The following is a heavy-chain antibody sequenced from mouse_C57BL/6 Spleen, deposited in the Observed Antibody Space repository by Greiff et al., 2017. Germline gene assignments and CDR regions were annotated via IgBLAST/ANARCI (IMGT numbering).Heavy chain of an antibody. Sequence: QVQLQQPGTELVKPGASVKLSCKASGYTFTSYWMPWVKQRPGQGLEWIGNINPGNGGTNYNEKFKSKATLTVDKSSSTAYMQLSSLTSEDSAVYYCARVTTLVESVDVWGTGTTVTVYS. D-gene: IGHD1-1*01. CDR1: GYTFTSYW. CDR3: ARVTTLVESVDV. J-gene: IGHJ1*03. V-gene: IGHV1-53*01. CDR2: INPGNGGT.